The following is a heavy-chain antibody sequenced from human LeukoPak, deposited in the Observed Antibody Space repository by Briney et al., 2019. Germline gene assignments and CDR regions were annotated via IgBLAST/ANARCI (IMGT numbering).Heavy chain of an antibody. V-gene: IGHV3-48*01. CDR3: ARGGFGELFSSDY. CDR2: ISSSSSTI. D-gene: IGHD3-10*01. CDR1: GFSFSSYS. J-gene: IGHJ4*02. Sequence: GGSLRLSCAASGFSFSSYSMNWVRQAPGKGLEWVSDISSSSSTIYYVDSVKGRFTISRDNAKNSLYLQMNSLRAEDTAVYYCARGGFGELFSSDYWGQGTLVTVSS.